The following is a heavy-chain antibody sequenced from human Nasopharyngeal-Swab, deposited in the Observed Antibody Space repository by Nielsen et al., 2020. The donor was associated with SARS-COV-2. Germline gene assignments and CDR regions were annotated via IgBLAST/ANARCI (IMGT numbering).Heavy chain of an antibody. D-gene: IGHD3-3*01. V-gene: IGHV3-74*01. Sequence: GGSLRLSCAASGFTFSSYWMHWVRQTPGKGLVWVSRINSDGSRTSYADSVKGRFTISRDNAKNTLYLQMNSLRAEDTAVYYCARDLRFFTPSNYYYYGMDVWGQWTTVTVSS. CDR3: ARDLRFFTPSNYYYYGMDV. CDR1: GFTFSSYW. J-gene: IGHJ6*02. CDR2: INSDGSRT.